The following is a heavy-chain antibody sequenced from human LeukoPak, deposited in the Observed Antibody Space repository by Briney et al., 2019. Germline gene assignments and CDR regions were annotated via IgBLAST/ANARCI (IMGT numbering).Heavy chain of an antibody. J-gene: IGHJ4*02. Sequence: SETLSLTCSVSGGSFTSYYWSWIRQPAGKGLEWIGRTHTSGSTDYNPSLKTRVTMSVDTSKNQFSLKLTSVTAADTAVYYCARETNFDFWSGYYTDYFDYWGQGTLVTVSS. CDR1: GGSFTSYY. CDR2: THTSGST. CDR3: ARETNFDFWSGYYTDYFDY. D-gene: IGHD3-3*01. V-gene: IGHV4-4*07.